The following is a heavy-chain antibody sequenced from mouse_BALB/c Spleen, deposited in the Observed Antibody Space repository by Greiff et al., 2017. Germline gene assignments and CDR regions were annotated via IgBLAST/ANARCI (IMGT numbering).Heavy chain of an antibody. D-gene: IGHD2-3*01. Sequence: EVMLVESGGGLVQPGGSLKLSCAASGFTFSSYGMSWVRQTPDKRLELVATINSNGGSTYYPDSVKGRFTISRDNAKNTLYLQMSSLKSEDTAMYYCAREGYYDYWGQGTTLTVSS. CDR2: INSNGGST. J-gene: IGHJ2*01. CDR3: AREGYYDY. CDR1: GFTFSSYG. V-gene: IGHV5-6-3*01.